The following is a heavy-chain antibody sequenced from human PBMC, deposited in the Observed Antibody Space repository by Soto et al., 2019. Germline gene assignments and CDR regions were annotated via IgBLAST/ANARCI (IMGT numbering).Heavy chain of an antibody. J-gene: IGHJ4*02. CDR2: ISYDGNNR. CDR1: GFTFSNYG. V-gene: IGHV3-30*03. Sequence: QVQLVESGGGVVQPGGSLRLSCAASGFTFSNYGMHWVRQAPGKGLEWVAVISYDGNNRYYVDSVKGRVTISRDNSKNTVYLQMNSLRVEDTALYYCASTWSCYYYFDYWGQGTLVTVSS. CDR3: ASTWSCYYYFDY. D-gene: IGHD3-3*01.